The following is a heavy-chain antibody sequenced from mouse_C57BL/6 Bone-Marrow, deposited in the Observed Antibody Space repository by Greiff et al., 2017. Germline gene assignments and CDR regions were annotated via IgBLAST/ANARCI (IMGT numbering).Heavy chain of an antibody. CDR2: ISYDGSN. J-gene: IGHJ1*03. CDR3: ARELYWYVDV. Sequence: ESGPGLVKPSQSLSLTCSVTGYSITSGYYWHWIRQFPGNKLEWMGYISYDGSNNYNPSLKNRISITRDTSKNQFFLKLNSVTTEDTATYYCARELYWYVDVWGTGTTVTVSS. V-gene: IGHV3-6*01. CDR1: GYSITSGYY.